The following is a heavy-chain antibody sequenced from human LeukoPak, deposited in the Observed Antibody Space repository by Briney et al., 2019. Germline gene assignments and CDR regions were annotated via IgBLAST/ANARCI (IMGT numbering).Heavy chain of an antibody. CDR3: ARDSSYYGSGSYP. CDR2: IYYSGST. J-gene: IGHJ5*02. CDR1: GASISSYY. Sequence: NSSETLSLTCTVSGASISSYYWSWIRQPPGKGLEWIGYIYYSGSTNYNPSLKTRVTISVDTSKNQFSLKLSSVTAAGTAMYYCARDSSYYGSGSYPWGQGTLVTVSS. V-gene: IGHV4-59*01. D-gene: IGHD3-10*01.